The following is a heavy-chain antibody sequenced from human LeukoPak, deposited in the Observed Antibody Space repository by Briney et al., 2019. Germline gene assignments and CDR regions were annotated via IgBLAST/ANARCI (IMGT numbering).Heavy chain of an antibody. CDR1: GFTFSSYA. V-gene: IGHV3-30-3*01. J-gene: IGHJ4*02. CDR3: ARNSLFPRIAVAGLDY. Sequence: PGGSLRLSCAASGFTFSSYAMPWVRQAPGKGLEWVAVISYDGSNKYYADSVKGRFTISRDNSKNTLYLQMNSLRAEDTAVYYCARNSLFPRIAVAGLDYWGQGTLVTVSS. D-gene: IGHD6-19*01. CDR2: ISYDGSNK.